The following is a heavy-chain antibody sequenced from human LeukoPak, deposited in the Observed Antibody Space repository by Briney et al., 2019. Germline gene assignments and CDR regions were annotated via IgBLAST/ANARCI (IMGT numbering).Heavy chain of an antibody. V-gene: IGHV3-9*01. Sequence: GRSLRLSCAASGFTFDDYAMHWVRQAPGKGLEWVSGISWNSGSIGYADSVKGRFTISRDNAKNSLYLQMNSLRAEVTALYYCAKEGAIGGPYFDYWGQGTLVTVSS. CDR2: ISWNSGSI. CDR1: GFTFDDYA. D-gene: IGHD2-15*01. CDR3: AKEGAIGGPYFDY. J-gene: IGHJ4*02.